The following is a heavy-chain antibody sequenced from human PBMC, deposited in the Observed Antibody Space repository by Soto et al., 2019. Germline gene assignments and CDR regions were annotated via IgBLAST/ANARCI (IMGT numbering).Heavy chain of an antibody. CDR1: GFTFSSHT. CDR2: ISSDGSNE. J-gene: IGHJ4*02. V-gene: IGHV3-30-3*01. CDR3: ARGKYSSSWYLSDY. D-gene: IGHD6-13*01. Sequence: QVQLVESGGGVVQPGRSLRLSCAASGFTFSSHTIHWVRQAPGKGLEWVAVISSDGSNEYYADSVKGRFTISRDKSKNTLYLQMNSLRVEDTAVYYCARGKYSSSWYLSDYWGQGTLVTVSS.